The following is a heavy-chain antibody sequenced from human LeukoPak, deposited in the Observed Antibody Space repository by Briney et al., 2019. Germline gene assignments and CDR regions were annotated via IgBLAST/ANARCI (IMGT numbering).Heavy chain of an antibody. CDR1: GGSISSNRYY. CDR3: TRQVGGYDLWSGYRDY. Sequence: PSETLSLTCTVSGGSISSNRYYWGWIRQPPGKGLEWIASIYYSGTTYYNTSLKRRVTISVDTSKNQFSLKLSSVTAADTAMYYCTRQVGGYDLWSGYRDYWGQGTLVTVSS. V-gene: IGHV4-39*01. CDR2: IYYSGTT. J-gene: IGHJ4*02. D-gene: IGHD3/OR15-3a*01.